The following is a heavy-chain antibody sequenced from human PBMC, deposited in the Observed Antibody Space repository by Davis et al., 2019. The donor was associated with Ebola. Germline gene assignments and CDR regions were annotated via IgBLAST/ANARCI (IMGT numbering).Heavy chain of an antibody. CDR3: ARGARYISGWFDY. J-gene: IGHJ5*01. V-gene: IGHV4-4*02. CDR1: GGSISSSNW. Sequence: SETLSLTCAVSGGSISSSNWWSWVRQPPGKGLEWIREIYHSGSTNYNPSLESRVTISVDTSNNQFSLNVMSVTAADTAVYYCARGARYISGWFDYWGQGTLVTVSS. CDR2: IYHSGST. D-gene: IGHD6-19*01.